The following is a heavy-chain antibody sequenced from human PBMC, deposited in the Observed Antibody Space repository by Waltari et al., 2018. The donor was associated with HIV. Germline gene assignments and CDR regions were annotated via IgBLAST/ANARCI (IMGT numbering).Heavy chain of an antibody. CDR3: VRGVKGAAAQMPAGY. J-gene: IGHJ4*01. Sequence: VQLVESGGTLVQSGRSLRVSCAASGFIFGDSPIHWVRQARGKGLEWVTSVCGDGHMKDYADYVGGRVNMSKGKSRKSAYLQMNAWLPNDTAVYSSVRGVKGAAAQMPAGYWGQGTRVGVSS. D-gene: IGHD3-9*01. V-gene: IGHV3-33*01. CDR1: GFIFGDSP. CDR2: VCGDGHMK.